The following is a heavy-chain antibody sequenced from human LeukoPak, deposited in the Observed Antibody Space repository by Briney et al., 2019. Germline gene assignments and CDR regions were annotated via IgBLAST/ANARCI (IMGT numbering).Heavy chain of an antibody. D-gene: IGHD3-3*01. Sequence: SETLSLTCAVYGGSFSGYYRSWIRQPPGKGLEWIGEINHSGSTNYNPSLKSRVTISVDTSKNQFSLKLSSVTAADTAVYYCARSPIVSGYYTRWYFDLWGRGTLVTVSS. CDR3: ARSPIVSGYYTRWYFDL. V-gene: IGHV4-34*01. CDR2: INHSGST. CDR1: GGSFSGYY. J-gene: IGHJ2*01.